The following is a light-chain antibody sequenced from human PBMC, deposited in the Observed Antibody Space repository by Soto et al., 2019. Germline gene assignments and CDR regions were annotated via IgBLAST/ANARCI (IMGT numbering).Light chain of an antibody. Sequence: EIVLTQSPGTRSLSPGERATLSCRASHSVSSNYLAWYQQRPGQAPRLLIYGASSRATGIPDRFSGSGSGTDSPLPISRLELEDFAQYYCQEYCTSPPTFGGGTKIQIK. CDR1: HSVSSNY. V-gene: IGKV3-20*01. CDR3: QEYCTSPPT. CDR2: GAS. J-gene: IGKJ4*01.